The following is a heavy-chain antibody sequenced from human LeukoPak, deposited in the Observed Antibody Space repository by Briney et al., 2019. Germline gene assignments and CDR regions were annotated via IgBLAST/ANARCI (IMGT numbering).Heavy chain of an antibody. Sequence: GGSLRLSCAASGFTFSTYAMNRVRQAPGKGLEWVSTISGSGGTPHYADSVKGRFTISRDNSKNTLHLQMNSLRAEDTAVYYCAKGGDLITYFDYWGQGTLVTVSS. J-gene: IGHJ4*02. CDR3: AKGGDLITYFDY. CDR1: GFTFSTYA. V-gene: IGHV3-23*01. D-gene: IGHD3-16*01. CDR2: ISGSGGTP.